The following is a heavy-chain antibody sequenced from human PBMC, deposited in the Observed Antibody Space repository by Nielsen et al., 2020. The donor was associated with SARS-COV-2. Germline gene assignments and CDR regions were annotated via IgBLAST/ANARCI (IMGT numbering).Heavy chain of an antibody. CDR2: ISWNSGSI. CDR3: AKLTDSSSWLDY. J-gene: IGHJ4*02. V-gene: IGHV3-9*01. D-gene: IGHD6-13*01. Sequence: GGSLRLSCAASGFTFDAYAMHWVRQAPGKGLEWVSGISWNSGSIGYADSVKGRFTISRDNAKNSLYLQMNSLRAEDTALYYCAKLTDSSSWLDYWGQGTLVTVSS. CDR1: GFTFDAYA.